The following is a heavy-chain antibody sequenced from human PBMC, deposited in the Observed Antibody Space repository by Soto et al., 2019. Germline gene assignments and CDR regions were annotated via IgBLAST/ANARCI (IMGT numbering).Heavy chain of an antibody. V-gene: IGHV3-53*02. Sequence: EVQRVETGGGLIQPGGSLRLSCAASGFTVSSNYMSWVRQAPGKGLEWVSVIYSGGSTYYAYSVRGRFTISRDNSKNTLYLQMKSLRAEYTAVYYCARDPPATRNGMDVWGQGTTVTVSS. CDR1: GFTVSSNY. CDR2: IYSGGST. CDR3: ARDPPATRNGMDV. J-gene: IGHJ6*02.